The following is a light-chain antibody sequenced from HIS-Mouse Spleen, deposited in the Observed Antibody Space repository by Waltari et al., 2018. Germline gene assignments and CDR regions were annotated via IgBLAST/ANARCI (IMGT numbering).Light chain of an antibody. CDR1: SSNIGSNT. CDR3: AAWDDSLNGLV. CDR2: SNN. J-gene: IGLJ2*01. V-gene: IGLV1-44*01. Sequence: QSVLTQPPSASGTPGQRVTISCSGSSSNIGSNTVNWYQQLPGTAPKLLIDSNNQRAAGGPDRFSGSKSGTPASLAISGLQSEDEADYYCAAWDDSLNGLVFGGGTKLTVL.